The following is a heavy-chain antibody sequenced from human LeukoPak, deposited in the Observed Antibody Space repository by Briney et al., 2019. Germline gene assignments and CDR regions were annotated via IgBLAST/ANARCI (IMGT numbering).Heavy chain of an antibody. CDR1: GGSFSGYY. Sequence: PSETLSLTCAVYGGSFSGYYWSWIRQPPGKGLEWIGEINHSGSTNYNPSLKSRVTISVDTSKNQFSLKLSSVTAADTAVYYCARGSYCSGGSCYSGFHYYYYGMDVWGQGTTVTVSS. CDR3: ARGSYCSGGSCYSGFHYYYYGMDV. J-gene: IGHJ6*02. CDR2: INHSGST. V-gene: IGHV4-34*01. D-gene: IGHD2-15*01.